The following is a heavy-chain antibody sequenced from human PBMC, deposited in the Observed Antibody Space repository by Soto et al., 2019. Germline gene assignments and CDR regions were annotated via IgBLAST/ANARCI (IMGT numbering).Heavy chain of an antibody. CDR3: AKDLGSGGQLVFYDAFDI. V-gene: IGHV3-23*01. D-gene: IGHD6-6*01. CDR2: ISGSGGST. CDR1: GFTFSSYA. J-gene: IGHJ3*02. Sequence: GGSLRLSCAASGFTFSSYAMSWVRQAPGKGLEWVSAISGSGGSTYYADSVKGRFTISRDNSKNTLYLQMNSLRAEDTAVYYCAKDLGSGGQLVFYDAFDIWGQGTMVTVSS.